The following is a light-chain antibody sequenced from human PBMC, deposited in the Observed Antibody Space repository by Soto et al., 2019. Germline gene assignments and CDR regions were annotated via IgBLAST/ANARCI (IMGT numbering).Light chain of an antibody. CDR2: GAS. CDR3: QVRTNWSIA. J-gene: IGKJ5*01. V-gene: IGKV3D-20*02. Sequence: EIVLTQSPGTLSSSPGERAPLSCRASQSVSSSYLAWYQQKPGQAPRLLIYGASSRATGIPDRFSGSGSGTEFTLTISSLQSEDFAVYYCQVRTNWSIAFGRGTRLEIK. CDR1: QSVSSSY.